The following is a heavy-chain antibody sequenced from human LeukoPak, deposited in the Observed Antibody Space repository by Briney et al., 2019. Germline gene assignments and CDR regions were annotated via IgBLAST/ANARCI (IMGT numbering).Heavy chain of an antibody. J-gene: IGHJ3*02. CDR3: ARDDAAIATYPDAFDI. V-gene: IGHV1-2*02. CDR1: GYTFTGYY. Sequence: GASVKVSCKASGYTFTGYYMHWVRQAPGQGLEWMGWINPNSGGTNYAQKFQGRVTMTRDTSISTAYMELSRLRSDDTAVYYCARDDAAIATYPDAFDIWGQGTMVTVSS. D-gene: IGHD2-2*01. CDR2: INPNSGGT.